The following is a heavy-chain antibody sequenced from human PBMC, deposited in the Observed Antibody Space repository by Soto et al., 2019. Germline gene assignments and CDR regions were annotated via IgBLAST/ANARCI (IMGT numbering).Heavy chain of an antibody. V-gene: IGHV3-21*01. Sequence: EVPLVESGGGLVKPGGSLRLSCAASGFTFSSYSMNWVRQAPGKGLEWVSSISSISSYIYYADSVKGRFTISRDHAKNSLYLQMNSLRADDTAVYYCARAAYDYIWGSYRLHDAFDIWGQGTMVTVAS. D-gene: IGHD3-16*02. CDR3: ARAAYDYIWGSYRLHDAFDI. J-gene: IGHJ3*02. CDR2: ISSISSYI. CDR1: GFTFSSYS.